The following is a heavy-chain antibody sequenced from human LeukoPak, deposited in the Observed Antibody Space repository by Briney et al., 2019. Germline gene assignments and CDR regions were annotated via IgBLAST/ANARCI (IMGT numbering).Heavy chain of an antibody. V-gene: IGHV3-9*01. CDR1: GFTFDDYA. CDR3: AKEHGMDV. J-gene: IGHJ6*02. Sequence: GGSLRLSCAASGFTFDDYAMHWVRQAPGKGLEWVSGISWNSGSIGYADSVKGRFTISRDNAKNSLYLQMSSLRAEDTGLYYCAKEHGMDVWGQGTTVTVSS. CDR2: ISWNSGSI.